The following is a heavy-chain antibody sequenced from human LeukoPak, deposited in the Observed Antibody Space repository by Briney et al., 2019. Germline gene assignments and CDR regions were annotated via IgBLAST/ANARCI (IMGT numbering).Heavy chain of an antibody. V-gene: IGHV3-7*01. Sequence: PGGSLRLSCAASGFTFSSYWMSWVRQAPGKGLEWVANIKQDGSEKYYVDSVKGRFTISRDNAKNSLYLQMNSLRAEDTAMYYCARDPSLLWFGNEYYFDYWGQGTLVTVSS. D-gene: IGHD3-10*01. CDR3: ARDPSLLWFGNEYYFDY. CDR2: IKQDGSEK. CDR1: GFTFSSYW. J-gene: IGHJ4*02.